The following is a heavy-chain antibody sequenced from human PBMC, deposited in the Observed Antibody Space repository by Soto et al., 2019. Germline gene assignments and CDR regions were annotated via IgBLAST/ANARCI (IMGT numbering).Heavy chain of an antibody. J-gene: IGHJ4*02. CDR1: GVTFSSYA. CDR2: ISGSGGST. D-gene: IGHD4-17*01. CDR3: AKASADRDGDDGFDY. V-gene: IGHV3-23*01. Sequence: GGSLRLSCAASGVTFSSYAMSWVRQAPGKGLEWVSAISGSGGSTYYADSVKGRFTISRDNSKNTLYLQMNSLRAEDTAVYYCAKASADRDGDDGFDYWGQGTLVTVSS.